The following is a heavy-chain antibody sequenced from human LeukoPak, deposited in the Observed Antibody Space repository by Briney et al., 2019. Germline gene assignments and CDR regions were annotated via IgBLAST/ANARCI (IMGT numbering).Heavy chain of an antibody. CDR3: ARHSLPGTTPFDY. Sequence: SVKVSCKASGGTFSSYAISWVRQAPGQGLEWMGRIIPILGIANYAQRFQGRVTITADKSTSTAYMELSSLRSEDTAVYYCARHSLPGTTPFDYWGQGTLVTVSS. V-gene: IGHV1-69*04. D-gene: IGHD1-1*01. CDR1: GGTFSSYA. CDR2: IIPILGIA. J-gene: IGHJ4*02.